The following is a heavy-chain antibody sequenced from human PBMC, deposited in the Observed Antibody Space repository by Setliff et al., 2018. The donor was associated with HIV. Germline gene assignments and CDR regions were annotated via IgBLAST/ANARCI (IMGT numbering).Heavy chain of an antibody. V-gene: IGHV3-30*02. CDR1: GLTFSNCG. D-gene: IGHD6-19*01. Sequence: PGGSLRLSCATSGLTFSNCGMHWVRQAPGKGLVWVASIRSDGSNKYYADSVKGRFTISRDNSKNTLDLQMNSLRAEDTAVYYCAKDHESSGWFRGYIDYWGPGTLVTVSS. J-gene: IGHJ4*02. CDR3: AKDHESSGWFRGYIDY. CDR2: IRSDGSNK.